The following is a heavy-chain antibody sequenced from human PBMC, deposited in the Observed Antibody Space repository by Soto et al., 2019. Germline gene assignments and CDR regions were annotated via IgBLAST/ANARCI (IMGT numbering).Heavy chain of an antibody. Sequence: LRLSCAASGFTFNSYAMHWVRQAPGKGLEWVAVIWFDGSNKYTADSVKGRFTISRDNSKNTLYLQMNSLRAEDTAVYYCARDRLGTERYLEWSLDYWGQGTQVTVSS. D-gene: IGHD3-3*01. CDR3: ARDRLGTERYLEWSLDY. J-gene: IGHJ4*02. V-gene: IGHV3-33*01. CDR1: GFTFNSYA. CDR2: IWFDGSNK.